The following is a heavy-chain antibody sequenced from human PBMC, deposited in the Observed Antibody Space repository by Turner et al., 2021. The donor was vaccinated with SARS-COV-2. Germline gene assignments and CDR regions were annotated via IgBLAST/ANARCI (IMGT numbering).Heavy chain of an antibody. CDR3: ARDSYTSGWPGGPYQRPFDY. V-gene: IGHV1-18*01. J-gene: IGHJ4*02. D-gene: IGHD6-19*01. CDR1: GYTFTSYG. Sequence: QVQLVQSGAEVKKPGASVKVSCKASGYTFTSYGISWVRQAPGQGLEWMGWISAYNGNTNYAQKLQGRVTMTTDTSTSTAYMELRSLRSDDTAVYYCARDSYTSGWPGGPYQRPFDYWGQGTLVTVSS. CDR2: ISAYNGNT.